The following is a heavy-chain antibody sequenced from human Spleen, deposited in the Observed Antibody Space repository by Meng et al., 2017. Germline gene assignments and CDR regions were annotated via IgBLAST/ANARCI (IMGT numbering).Heavy chain of an antibody. Sequence: VQLQQWGAVLLKPSETLSLTCVVSGGSFSDYYWSWIRQPPGKGLEWIGEINHSGSTNYNPSLESRATISVDTSQNNLSLKLSSVTAADTAVYYCASGGVRYFDWPLNRAYYFGYWGQGTLVTVSS. CDR2: INHSGST. CDR1: GGSFSDYY. CDR3: ASGGVRYFDWPLNRAYYFGY. V-gene: IGHV4-34*01. J-gene: IGHJ4*02. D-gene: IGHD3-9*01.